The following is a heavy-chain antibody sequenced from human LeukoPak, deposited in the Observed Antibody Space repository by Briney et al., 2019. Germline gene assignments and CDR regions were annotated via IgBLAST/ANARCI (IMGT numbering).Heavy chain of an antibody. D-gene: IGHD3-22*01. Sequence: GASVKVSCKASGYTFTGYYMHWVRQAPGQGLEWMGWINPNSGGTNYAQKFQGRVTMTRDTSISTAYMELSRLRSDDTAVYYCANYDSSGYYYNFDYWGQGTLVTVSS. CDR1: GYTFTGYY. CDR2: INPNSGGT. J-gene: IGHJ4*02. CDR3: ANYDSSGYYYNFDY. V-gene: IGHV1-2*02.